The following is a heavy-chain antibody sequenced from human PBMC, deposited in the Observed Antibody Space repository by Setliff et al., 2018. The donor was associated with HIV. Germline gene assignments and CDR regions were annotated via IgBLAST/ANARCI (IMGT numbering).Heavy chain of an antibody. CDR1: GYTFSSYW. Sequence: GGSLRLSCAASGYTFSSYWMAWVRQCPGKGLEWVANIQQHGSEIHYVASVEGRFTISRDNAKNSLYLQMNSLRAEDTAVYYCANMQWASNAWYSFDYWGRGTLVTVSS. V-gene: IGHV3-7*05. CDR2: IQQHGSEI. CDR3: ANMQWASNAWYSFDY. D-gene: IGHD6-19*01. J-gene: IGHJ4*01.